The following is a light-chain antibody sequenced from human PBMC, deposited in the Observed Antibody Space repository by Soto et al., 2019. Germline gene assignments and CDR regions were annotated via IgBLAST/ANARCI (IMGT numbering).Light chain of an antibody. CDR3: GADHGSGSKFVV. Sequence: QAVVTQPPSASASLGASVTLTCTLSSGYSNYKVDWYQQRPGKGPRFVMRVGTGGIVGSKGDGIPDRFSVLGSGLNRYLTIKNIQEEDESDYHCGADHGSGSKFVVFGGGTKLTVL. CDR2: VGTGGIVG. V-gene: IGLV9-49*01. J-gene: IGLJ2*01. CDR1: SGYSNYK.